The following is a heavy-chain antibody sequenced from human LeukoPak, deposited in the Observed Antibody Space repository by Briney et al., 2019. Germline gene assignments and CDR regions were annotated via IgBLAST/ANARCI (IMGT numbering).Heavy chain of an antibody. Sequence: SETLSLTCIVSGGSISSYYWSWIRQPPGKGLEWIGEINHSGSTNYNPSLKSRVTISVDTSKNQFSLKLSSVTAADTAVYYCARLYYDILTGYLVSIDYWGQGTLVTVSS. V-gene: IGHV4-34*01. CDR2: INHSGST. J-gene: IGHJ4*02. CDR3: ARLYYDILTGYLVSIDY. CDR1: GGSISSYY. D-gene: IGHD3-9*01.